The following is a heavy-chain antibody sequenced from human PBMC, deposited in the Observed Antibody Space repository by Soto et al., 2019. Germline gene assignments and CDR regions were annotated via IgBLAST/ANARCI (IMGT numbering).Heavy chain of an antibody. CDR2: IIPIFGTA. J-gene: IGHJ3*02. CDR1: GGTFSSYA. D-gene: IGHD1-7*01. V-gene: IGHV1-69*06. Sequence: QVQLVQSGAEVKKPGSSVKVSCKASGGTFSSYAISWVRQAPGQGLEWMGGIIPIFGTANYAQKFQGRVTITADKTTSTAYMELSSLRSEDTAVYYCATRNLSPSAFDIWCQGPKLTVSS. CDR3: ATRNLSPSAFDI.